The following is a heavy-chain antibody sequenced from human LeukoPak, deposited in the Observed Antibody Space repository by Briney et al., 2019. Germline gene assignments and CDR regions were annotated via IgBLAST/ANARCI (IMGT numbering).Heavy chain of an antibody. D-gene: IGHD2-2*01. V-gene: IGHV1-2*02. CDR2: INPNSAGT. J-gene: IGHJ4*02. CDR1: GYTFIGYY. CDR3: ARATDIVVVPAAKAALDY. Sequence: ASVTVSCKASGYTFIGYYIHWVRPAPGQGLQRLGSINPNSAGTNYVQTLQCRVTMTTETSISTAYMELSRLRSDDTAVYYCARATDIVVVPAAKAALDYWGQGTLVTVSS.